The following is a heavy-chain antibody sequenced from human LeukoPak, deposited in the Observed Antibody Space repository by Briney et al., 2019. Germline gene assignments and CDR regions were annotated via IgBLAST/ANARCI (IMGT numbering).Heavy chain of an antibody. J-gene: IGHJ3*02. CDR2: INHSGST. CDR1: GGSFSGYY. D-gene: IGHD3-22*01. V-gene: IGHV4-34*01. Sequence: SETLSLTCAVYGGSFSGYYWSWIRQPPGKGLGWIGEINHSGSTNYNPSLKSRVTISVDTSKNQFSLKLSSVTAADTAVYYCARDVAYYYESIGYYSLGFDIWGQGTMVTVSS. CDR3: ARDVAYYYESIGYYSLGFDI.